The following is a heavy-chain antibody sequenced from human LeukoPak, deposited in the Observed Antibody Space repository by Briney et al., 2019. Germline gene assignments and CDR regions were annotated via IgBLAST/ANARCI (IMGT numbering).Heavy chain of an antibody. V-gene: IGHV3-7*01. CDR3: ARDGYSGYYYFDY. Sequence: GGSLRLSCAASGFTFSSYWMSWVRQAPGEGLEWVANIRQDGSEKYYVDSVKGRFTISRDNAKNSLYLQMNSLRAEDTAVYYCARDGYSGYYYFDYWGQGTLVTVSS. J-gene: IGHJ4*02. CDR1: GFTFSSYW. D-gene: IGHD5-12*01. CDR2: IRQDGSEK.